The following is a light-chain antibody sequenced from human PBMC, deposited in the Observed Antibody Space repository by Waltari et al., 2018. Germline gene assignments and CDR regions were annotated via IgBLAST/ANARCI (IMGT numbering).Light chain of an antibody. J-gene: IGKJ3*01. Sequence: DIVMTQSPDSLALSLGERATINCKSSQSFLYSSNNKNYLVWYQQKPGQLPRSPIYWASTGASGAPARFSARGYAKVFNLTAISLQAENVAVYYCQQYYNTPPTFGPGTKLDIK. CDR3: QQYYNTPPT. V-gene: IGKV4-1*01. CDR2: WAS. CDR1: QSFLYSSNNKNY.